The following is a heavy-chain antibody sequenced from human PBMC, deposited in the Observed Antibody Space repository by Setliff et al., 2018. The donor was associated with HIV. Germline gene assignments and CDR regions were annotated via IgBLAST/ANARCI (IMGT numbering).Heavy chain of an antibody. CDR2: IYTSGST. CDR3: ARSARVGYYDSSGYS. J-gene: IGHJ4*02. D-gene: IGHD3-22*01. V-gene: IGHV4-61*02. CDR1: GGSISSGSYY. Sequence: SETLSLTCTVSGGSISSGSYYWSWIRQPAGKGLEWIGRIYTSGSTNYNPSLKSRVTISVDTSKNQFSLKLSSVTAADTAVYCCARSARVGYYDSSGYSWGQGTLVTVSS.